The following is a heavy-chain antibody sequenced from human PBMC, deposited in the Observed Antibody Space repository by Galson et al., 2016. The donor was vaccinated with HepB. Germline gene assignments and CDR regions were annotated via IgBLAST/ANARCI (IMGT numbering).Heavy chain of an antibody. Sequence: KSSGGTFSSYAISWVRQPPGQGLEWMSGFIPIFFRANYAQKFQGRPTITADESTITAYIELSSLRSEYTAVYFCARDASHYYARGAFDIWGQGTLVTVSS. CDR1: GGTFSSYA. CDR2: FIPIFFRA. J-gene: IGHJ3*02. V-gene: IGHV1-69*01. CDR3: ARDASHYYARGAFDI. D-gene: IGHD3-10*02.